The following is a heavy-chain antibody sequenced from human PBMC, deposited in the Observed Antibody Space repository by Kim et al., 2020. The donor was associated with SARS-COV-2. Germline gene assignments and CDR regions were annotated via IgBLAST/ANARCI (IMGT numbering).Heavy chain of an antibody. V-gene: IGHV4-39*01. D-gene: IGHD3-10*01. J-gene: IGHJ4*02. CDR3: AEHLRLLGLGELVEYYFDD. CDR1: GGSISSSSYY. CDR2: IYYSGST. Sequence: SETLSLTCTVSGGSISSSSYYWGWIRQPPGKGLEWIGSIYYSGSTYYNPSLKSRVTISVDTSKNQFSLKLSSVTAADTAVYYCAEHLRLLGLGELVEYYFDDWGQGTLVTVSS.